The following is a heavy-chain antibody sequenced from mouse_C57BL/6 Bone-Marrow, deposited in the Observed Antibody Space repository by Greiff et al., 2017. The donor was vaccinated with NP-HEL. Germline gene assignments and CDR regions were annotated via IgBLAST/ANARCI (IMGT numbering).Heavy chain of an antibody. D-gene: IGHD1-1*01. J-gene: IGHJ4*01. CDR2: IWSGGST. V-gene: IGHV2-2*01. CDR1: GFSLTSYG. Sequence: VKLVESGPGLVQPSPSLSISCTVSGFSLTSYGVHWVRQSPGKGLEWLGVIWSGGSTDYNAAFISSLSISKDTSKSHVFFKMNSLQTDDTAIYYCASHYGSSPYAMDDWGQGTSVTVSS. CDR3: ASHYGSSPYAMDD.